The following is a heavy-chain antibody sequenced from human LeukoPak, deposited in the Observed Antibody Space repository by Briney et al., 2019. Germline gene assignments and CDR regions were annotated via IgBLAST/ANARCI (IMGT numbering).Heavy chain of an antibody. V-gene: IGHV3-48*01. D-gene: IGHD6-6*01. J-gene: IGHJ4*02. Sequence: GGSLRLSCVASGFTFTDYFMSWVRQAPGKGLEWVSYISSSTTNMYYADSVKGRFTISRDNAKNSLYLQMSSLRAEDTAVYYCAREYSSSSGRSFDYWGQGTLVTVSS. CDR3: AREYSSSSGRSFDY. CDR2: ISSSTTNM. CDR1: GFTFTDYF.